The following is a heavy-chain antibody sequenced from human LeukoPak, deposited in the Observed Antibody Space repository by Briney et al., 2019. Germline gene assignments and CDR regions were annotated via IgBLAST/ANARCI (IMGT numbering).Heavy chain of an antibody. CDR1: GGSISSGDYY. D-gene: IGHD4-17*01. CDR2: IYYSGST. CDR3: ARGGSDYGVFDY. V-gene: IGHV4-30-4*02. J-gene: IGHJ4*02. Sequence: SETLSLTCTVSGGSISSGDYYWSWIRQPPGKGLEWIGYIYYSGSTYYNPSLKRRVNISVDTSKNHCSLKLSSVTAADTAVYYCARGGSDYGVFDYWGQGTLVTVSS.